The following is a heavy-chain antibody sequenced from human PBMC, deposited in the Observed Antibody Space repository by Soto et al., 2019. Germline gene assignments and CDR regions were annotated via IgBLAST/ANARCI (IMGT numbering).Heavy chain of an antibody. V-gene: IGHV4-39*01. Sequence: SETLSLTCAVSGDSISSSSYYWGWIRQPPGKGLEWIGSIHYSGRAYYHPSLRSRVTISVDTSKNHFSLRLSSVTAADTAVYYCARQMGNFDSWGQGTLVTVSS. D-gene: IGHD7-27*01. CDR2: IHYSGRA. J-gene: IGHJ4*02. CDR3: ARQMGNFDS. CDR1: GDSISSSSYY.